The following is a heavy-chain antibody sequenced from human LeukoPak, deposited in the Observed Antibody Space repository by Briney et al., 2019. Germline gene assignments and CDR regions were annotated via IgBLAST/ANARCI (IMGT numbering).Heavy chain of an antibody. CDR3: ARVSNCSGGSCYSYYYYYMDV. J-gene: IGHJ6*03. CDR1: GGSFSGYY. CDR2: INRSGST. Sequence: SETLSLTCAVYGGSFSGYYRSWIGQPPGKGLEWIGEINRSGSTNYNPSLKSRVTISVDTSKKQFSLKLSSVTAADTAVYYCARVSNCSGGSCYSYYYYYMDVWGKGTTVTVSS. D-gene: IGHD2-15*01. V-gene: IGHV4-34*01.